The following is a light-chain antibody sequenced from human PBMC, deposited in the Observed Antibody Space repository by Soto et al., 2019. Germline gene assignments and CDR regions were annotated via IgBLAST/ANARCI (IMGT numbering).Light chain of an antibody. CDR2: WAS. J-gene: IGKJ1*01. V-gene: IGKV4-1*01. CDR3: QQYYSTPQT. Sequence: DIVMTQSPDSLAVSLGERATINCKSSQSVLFSSNNKNYLAWYQQKPGQPPKLLIYWASTRESGVPDRFSGSGSETDFTLTISSLQAEDVAVYYCQQYYSTPQTFSQGTKVEIK. CDR1: QSVLFSSNNKNY.